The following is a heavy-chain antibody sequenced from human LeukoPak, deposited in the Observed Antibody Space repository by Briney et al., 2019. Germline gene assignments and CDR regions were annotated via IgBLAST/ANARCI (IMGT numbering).Heavy chain of an antibody. CDR2: IGGLNADI. CDR3: ARDLLVICRSTHCQKDENWFDP. J-gene: IGHJ5*02. Sequence: GASVKVSCKASGYTFTSFGISWVRQAPGQGLEWMGWIGGLNADIKYAQNFQGRVTMTTDTSTSTVYMELRSLRSDDTGVYYCARDLLVICRSTHCQKDENWFDPWGQGTLVIVSS. D-gene: IGHD2-2*01. V-gene: IGHV1-18*04. CDR1: GYTFTSFG.